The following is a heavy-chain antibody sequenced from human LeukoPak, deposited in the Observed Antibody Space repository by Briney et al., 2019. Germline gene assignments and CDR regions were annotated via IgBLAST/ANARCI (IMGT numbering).Heavy chain of an antibody. CDR3: ARAGSSWLKEFDY. J-gene: IGHJ4*02. CDR2: IYYSGST. D-gene: IGHD6-13*01. V-gene: IGHV4-59*01. CDR1: GGSISSYY. Sequence: SETLSLTCTVSGGSISSYYWSWIRQPPGKGLEWIGYIYYSGSTNYNPSLKSRVTISVDTSKNQFSLKLSSVTAADTAVYYCARAGSSWLKEFDYWGQGTLSPSPQ.